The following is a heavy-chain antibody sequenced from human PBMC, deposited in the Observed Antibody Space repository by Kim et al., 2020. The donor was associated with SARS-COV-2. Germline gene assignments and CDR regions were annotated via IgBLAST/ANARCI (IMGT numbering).Heavy chain of an antibody. Sequence: SETLSLTCTVSGGSISSYYWSWIRQPAGKGLEWIGRIYTSGSTNYNPSLKSRVTMSVDTSKNQFSLKLSSVTAADTAVYYCARQFGDWPFSNWFDPWGQGTLVTVSS. CDR2: IYTSGST. V-gene: IGHV4-4*07. J-gene: IGHJ5*02. CDR1: GGSISSYY. D-gene: IGHD3-16*01. CDR3: ARQFGDWPFSNWFDP.